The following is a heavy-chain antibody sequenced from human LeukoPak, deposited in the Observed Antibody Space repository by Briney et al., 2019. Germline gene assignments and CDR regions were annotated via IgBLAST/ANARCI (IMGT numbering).Heavy chain of an antibody. J-gene: IGHJ5*02. CDR3: ARVRLRNTSGGLSWFDP. D-gene: IGHD1/OR15-1a*01. CDR2: IYHSGNT. CDR1: GYSISSGYY. V-gene: IGHV4-38-2*02. Sequence: SETLSPTCSVSGYSISSGYYWGWIRQPPGKGLEWIGSIYHSGNTYYNPSLKSRVTISVDTSKNQFSLNLSSVTAADTAVYYCARVRLRNTSGGLSWFDPWGQGTLVTVSS.